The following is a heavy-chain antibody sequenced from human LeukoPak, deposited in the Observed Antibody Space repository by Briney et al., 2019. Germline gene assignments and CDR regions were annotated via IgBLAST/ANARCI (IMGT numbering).Heavy chain of an antibody. CDR1: GYTLTELS. CDR3: ARRSPSSSWYLGFDY. V-gene: IGHV1-24*01. Sequence: ASVKVSCKVSGYTLTELSMHWVRQAPGKGLEWMGGFDPEDGETIYAQKFQGRVTITRDTSASTAYMELSSLRSEDTAVYYCARRSPSSSWYLGFDYWGQGTLVTVSS. D-gene: IGHD6-13*01. J-gene: IGHJ4*02. CDR2: FDPEDGET.